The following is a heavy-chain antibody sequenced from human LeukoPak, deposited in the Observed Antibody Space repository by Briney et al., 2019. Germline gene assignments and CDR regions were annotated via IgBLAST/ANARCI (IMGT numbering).Heavy chain of an antibody. CDR2: ISYDGSNK. V-gene: IGHV3-30*18. CDR1: GFTFSSYS. CDR3: AKDIDPAAGLQGSFDY. J-gene: IGHJ4*02. D-gene: IGHD6-13*01. Sequence: GGSLRLSCAASGFTFSSYSMNWVRQAPGKGLEWVAVISYDGSNKYYADPVKGRFTISRDNSKNTLYLQMNSLRAEDTAVYYCAKDIDPAAGLQGSFDYWGQGTLVTVSS.